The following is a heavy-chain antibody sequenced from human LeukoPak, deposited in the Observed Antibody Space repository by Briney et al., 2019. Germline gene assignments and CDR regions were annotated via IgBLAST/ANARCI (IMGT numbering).Heavy chain of an antibody. V-gene: IGHV3-74*01. D-gene: IGHD3-10*01. J-gene: IGHJ4*02. CDR1: GFTFSSYW. Sequence: PGGSLRLSCAASGFTFSSYWMHWVRQAPGKGLVWVSRINSDGSSTSYADSVKGRFTISRDNAKNTLYLQMNSLRAEDTAVYYCAREGYYGSGSQYYFDYWGQGTLVTVSS. CDR2: INSDGSST. CDR3: AREGYYGSGSQYYFDY.